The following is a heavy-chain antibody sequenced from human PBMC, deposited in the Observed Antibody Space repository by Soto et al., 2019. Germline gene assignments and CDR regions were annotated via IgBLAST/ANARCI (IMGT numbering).Heavy chain of an antibody. CDR3: ARDKSPYSSGWHNRHFDY. Sequence: QVQLVESGGGVVQPGRSLRLSCAASGFTFSSYAMHWVRQAPGKGLEWVAVTSYDGSNKYCADSVKGRFTISRDTSKMXLKINGLRPKDTAVYYWARDKSPYSSGWHNRHFDYWGQGTLGTVSS. CDR2: TSYDGSNK. CDR1: GFTFSSYA. V-gene: IGHV3-30-3*01. J-gene: IGHJ4*02. D-gene: IGHD6-19*01.